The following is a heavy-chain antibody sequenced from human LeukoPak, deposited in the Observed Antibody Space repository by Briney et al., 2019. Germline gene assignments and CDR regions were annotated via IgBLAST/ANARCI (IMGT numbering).Heavy chain of an antibody. CDR1: GYTFTSYD. Sequence: ASVKVSCKASGYTFTSYDINWVRQAPGQGLEWMGWMNHNSGNTGYAQKFQDRVTMTRNTYIGTAYMELSSLRSEDTAVYYCARPISIYDSSGYYPLDYWGQGTLVTVSS. D-gene: IGHD3-22*01. CDR3: ARPISIYDSSGYYPLDY. CDR2: MNHNSGNT. V-gene: IGHV1-8*01. J-gene: IGHJ4*02.